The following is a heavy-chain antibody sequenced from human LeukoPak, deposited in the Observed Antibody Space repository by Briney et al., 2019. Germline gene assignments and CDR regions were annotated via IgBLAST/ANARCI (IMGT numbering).Heavy chain of an antibody. CDR2: MNPHSGKT. J-gene: IGHJ5*02. V-gene: IGHV1-8*01. D-gene: IGHD3-10*01. CDR3: ARDYYYGSVRGGWFDP. Sequence: ASVKVSCKASGYTFTSYDINWVRQATGQGLEWMGWMNPHSGKTGYAQNFQGRVTMTRDTSISTAYMELSSLRSEDTAVYYCARDYYYGSVRGGWFDPWGQGTLVTVSS. CDR1: GYTFTSYD.